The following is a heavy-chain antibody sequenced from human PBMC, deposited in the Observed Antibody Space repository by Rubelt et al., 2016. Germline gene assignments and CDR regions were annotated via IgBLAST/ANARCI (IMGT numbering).Heavy chain of an antibody. J-gene: IGHJ4*02. CDR2: ISGGGSNT. V-gene: IGHV3-23*01. D-gene: IGHD6-13*01. CDR1: GFTFSSYA. Sequence: EVQLLESGGGLVQPGGSLRLSCAASGFTFSSYAMNWVRQAPGKGLEWVSTISGGGSNTYYADPVKGRFTISRDNSKNTLYLQMNSLRAEDTAVYYCAKDIAAGGTFFDYWGQGTLVTVSS. CDR3: AKDIAAGGTFFDY.